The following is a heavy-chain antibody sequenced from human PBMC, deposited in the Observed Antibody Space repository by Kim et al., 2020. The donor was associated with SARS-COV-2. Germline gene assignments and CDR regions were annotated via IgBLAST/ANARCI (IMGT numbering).Heavy chain of an antibody. CDR2: IWYDGSNK. CDR3: ARDGDRYCSSTSCYHHYGMDV. D-gene: IGHD2-2*01. J-gene: IGHJ6*02. V-gene: IGHV3-33*01. Sequence: GGSLRLSCAASVFTFSSYGMHWVRQAPGKGLEWVAVIWYDGSNKYYADSVKGRFTISRDNSKNTLYLQMNSLRAEDTAVYYCARDGDRYCSSTSCYHHYGMDVWGQGTTVTVSS. CDR1: VFTFSSYG.